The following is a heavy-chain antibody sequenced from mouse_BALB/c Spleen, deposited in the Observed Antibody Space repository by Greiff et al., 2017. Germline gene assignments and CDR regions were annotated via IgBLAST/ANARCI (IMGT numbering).Heavy chain of an antibody. CDR3: AREMRTSAD. CDR2: ISDGGSYT. V-gene: IGHV5-4*02. CDR1: GFTFSDYY. J-gene: IGHJ3*01. Sequence: EVQGVESGGGLVKPGGSLKLSCAASGFTFSDYYMYWVRQTPEKRLEWVATISDGGSYTYYPDSVKGRFTISRDNAKNNLYLQMSSLKSEDTAMYYCAREMRTSADWGEGTLVTVAA.